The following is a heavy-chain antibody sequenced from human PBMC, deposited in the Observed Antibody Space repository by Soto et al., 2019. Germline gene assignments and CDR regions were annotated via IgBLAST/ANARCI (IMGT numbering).Heavy chain of an antibody. CDR3: AKGRGDFWSGYYPYYYYYYMDV. Sequence: GGSLRLSCAASGFTFSSYAMSWVRQAPGKGLERVSAISYSGSSKYYADSVKGRFTISRDNSKNTLYLQMNSLRAEDTAVYYCAKGRGDFWSGYYPYYYYYYMDVWGKGTTVTVSS. CDR2: ISYSGSSK. J-gene: IGHJ6*03. CDR1: GFTFSSYA. V-gene: IGHV3-23*05. D-gene: IGHD3-3*01.